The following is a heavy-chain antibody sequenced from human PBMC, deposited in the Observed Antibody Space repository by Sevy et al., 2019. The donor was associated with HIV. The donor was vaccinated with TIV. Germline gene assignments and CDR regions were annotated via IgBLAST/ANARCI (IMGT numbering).Heavy chain of an antibody. J-gene: IGHJ4*02. D-gene: IGHD1-26*01. CDR3: AKDRVSGSYYAGDFDY. V-gene: IGHV3-23*01. CDR1: GFTFNNYA. CDR2: ISYSGSST. Sequence: GGSLRLSCAASGFTFNNYAMSWVRQAPGKGLEWVSVISYSGSSTYYADSVKGQFTISRDNSKKTLYLQMNSLRAEDTAVYYCAKDRVSGSYYAGDFDYWGQGSLVTVSS.